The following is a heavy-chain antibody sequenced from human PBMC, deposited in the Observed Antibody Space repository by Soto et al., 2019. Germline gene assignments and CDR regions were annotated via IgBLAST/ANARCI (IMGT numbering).Heavy chain of an antibody. D-gene: IGHD5-12*01. Sequence: SETLSLTCTVSGGSISSGDYYWSWIRQPPGKGLEWIGYIYYSGSTYYNPSLKSRVTISVDTSKNQFSLKLSSVTAADTAVYYCARDGGMATTFDYWGQGTLVTVSS. V-gene: IGHV4-30-4*01. CDR2: IYYSGST. J-gene: IGHJ4*02. CDR1: GGSISSGDYY. CDR3: ARDGGMATTFDY.